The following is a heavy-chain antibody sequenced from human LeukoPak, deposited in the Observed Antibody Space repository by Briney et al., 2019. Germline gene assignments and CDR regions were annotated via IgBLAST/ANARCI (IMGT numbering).Heavy chain of an antibody. V-gene: IGHV4-39*01. J-gene: IGHJ4*02. CDR3: ARRDIVATISYFDY. CDR1: GGSISSSSYY. D-gene: IGHD5-12*01. Sequence: SETLSLTCTVSGGSISSSSYYWGWIRQPPGKGLEWIGSIYYSGSTYYNPSLESRVTISVDTSKNQFSLKLSSVTAADTAVYYCARRDIVATISYFDYWGQGTLVTVSS. CDR2: IYYSGST.